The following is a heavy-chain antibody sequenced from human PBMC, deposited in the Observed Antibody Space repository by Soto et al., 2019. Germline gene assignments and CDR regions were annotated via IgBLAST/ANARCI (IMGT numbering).Heavy chain of an antibody. V-gene: IGHV1-8*01. J-gene: IGHJ4*02. Sequence: ASVKVSCKASGYSFNSYDINWVRQATGQGLEWMGWINPNSGNTGYVQKFQGRVTLTRNTSISTAYMELSSMRSEDTAVYYCARAKVLLIQIDYWGQGTLVTVSS. CDR1: GYSFNSYD. D-gene: IGHD2-21*01. CDR3: ARAKVLLIQIDY. CDR2: INPNSGNT.